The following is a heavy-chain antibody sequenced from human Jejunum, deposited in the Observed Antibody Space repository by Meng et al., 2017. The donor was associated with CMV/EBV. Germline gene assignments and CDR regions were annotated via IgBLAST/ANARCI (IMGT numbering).Heavy chain of an antibody. CDR1: GSISSDSCY. V-gene: IGHV4-39*07. D-gene: IGHD6-19*01. J-gene: IGHJ5*02. Sequence: GSISSDSCYWSWIRQPPGKGLEWIGSIYYSGSTYYNPSLRSRVTISVDTSENQFSLKLSSVTAADTAVYYCARARYNSAWYPGRFDPWGQGTLVTVSS. CDR2: IYYSGST. CDR3: ARARYNSAWYPGRFDP.